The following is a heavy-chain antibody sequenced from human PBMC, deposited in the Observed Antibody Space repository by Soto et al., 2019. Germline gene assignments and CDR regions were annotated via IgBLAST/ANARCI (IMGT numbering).Heavy chain of an antibody. CDR1: WFTFSSYG. D-gene: IGHD5-18*01. CDR2: IWYDGSNK. Sequence: SLRLSCAASWFTFSSYGMHWFRQAPGKGLEWVAVIWYDGSNKYYADSVKGRFTISRDNSKNTLYLQMNSLRAEDTAVYYCARDVYRYSYGPGEYWGQGTLVTVSS. J-gene: IGHJ4*02. V-gene: IGHV3-33*01. CDR3: ARDVYRYSYGPGEY.